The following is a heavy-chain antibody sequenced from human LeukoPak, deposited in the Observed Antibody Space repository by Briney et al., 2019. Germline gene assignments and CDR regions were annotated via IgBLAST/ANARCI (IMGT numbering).Heavy chain of an antibody. J-gene: IGHJ4*02. D-gene: IGHD1-14*01. Sequence: PGGSLRLSCAASGFNFASNWMHWVRQTPGKGLMWVSRINSGGSGTSYADSVEGRFTISRDNAKNTLYLQMNSLRAEDTAVYYCAKEYSVRNQFDYWGQGTLVAVSS. CDR1: GFNFASNW. CDR2: INSGGSGT. V-gene: IGHV3-74*01. CDR3: AKEYSVRNQFDY.